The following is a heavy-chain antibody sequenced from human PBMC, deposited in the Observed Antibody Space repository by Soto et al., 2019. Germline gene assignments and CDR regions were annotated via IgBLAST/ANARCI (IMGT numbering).Heavy chain of an antibody. CDR3: ARDRTPDYSFDY. J-gene: IGHJ4*02. D-gene: IGHD2-2*01. V-gene: IGHV1-18*01. CDR1: GCTFTSYG. CDR2: ISSYNGNT. Sequence: ASVKVSCKASGCTFTSYGISWVRQAPGQGLEWMGWISSYNGNTNYEQKLQGRVTMTTDTSTSTAYMELRSPTSDDTAVYYGARDRTPDYSFDYWGQGTLVTVSS.